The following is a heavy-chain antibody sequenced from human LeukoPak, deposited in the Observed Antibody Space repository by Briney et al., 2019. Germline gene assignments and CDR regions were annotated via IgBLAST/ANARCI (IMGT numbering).Heavy chain of an antibody. Sequence: SETLSLTCAVYGGSLSGYYWSWIRQPPGKGLEWIGEINHSGSTNYNPSLKSRVTISVGTSKNQFSLKLSSVTAADTAVYYCARGREVLWFGELRNYYYMDVWGKGTTVTVSS. V-gene: IGHV4-34*01. CDR3: ARGREVLWFGELRNYYYMDV. D-gene: IGHD3-10*01. J-gene: IGHJ6*03. CDR2: INHSGST. CDR1: GGSLSGYY.